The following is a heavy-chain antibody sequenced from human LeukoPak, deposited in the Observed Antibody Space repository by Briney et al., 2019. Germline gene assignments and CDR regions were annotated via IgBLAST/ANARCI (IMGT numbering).Heavy chain of an antibody. V-gene: IGHV3-9*01. J-gene: IGHJ4*02. CDR1: GFTFSHYS. D-gene: IGHD4-17*01. Sequence: GGSLRLSCAGSGFTFSHYSMNWVRQAPGKGLEWVSGISWNSGSIGYADSVKGRFTISRDNAKNSLYLQMNSLRAEDTALYYCAKAPYGDYPPYYFDYWGQGTLVTVSS. CDR3: AKAPYGDYPPYYFDY. CDR2: ISWNSGSI.